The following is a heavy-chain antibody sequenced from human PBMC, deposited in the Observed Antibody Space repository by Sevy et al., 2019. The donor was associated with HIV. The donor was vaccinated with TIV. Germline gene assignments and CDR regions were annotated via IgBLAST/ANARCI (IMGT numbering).Heavy chain of an antibody. CDR1: GFTFSSYA. V-gene: IGHV3-23*01. J-gene: IGHJ4*02. Sequence: GGSLRLSCAASGFTFSSYAMSWVRQAPGKGLEWVSAISGSGSSTYYADSVKGRFTISRDNSKNTLYLQMNSLRAEDTAVYYCAKEGDYYGSGSYLDYWGQGPLVTVSS. CDR2: ISGSGSST. CDR3: AKEGDYYGSGSYLDY. D-gene: IGHD3-10*01.